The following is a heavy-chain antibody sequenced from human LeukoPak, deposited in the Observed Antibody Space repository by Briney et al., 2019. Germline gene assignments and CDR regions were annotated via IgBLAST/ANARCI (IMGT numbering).Heavy chain of an antibody. J-gene: IGHJ4*02. D-gene: IGHD5-12*01. CDR1: GYTFTGYY. V-gene: IGHV1-2*06. CDR2: INPNSGGT. CDR3: ARVGGYSGYNFDY. Sequence: ASVNVSCKASGYTFTGYYIHWLRQAPGQGLEWMGRINPNSGGTNYVQKFQGRVTMTRDTSISTAYMELSRLRSDDTAVYYCARVGGYSGYNFDYWGQGTLVTVSS.